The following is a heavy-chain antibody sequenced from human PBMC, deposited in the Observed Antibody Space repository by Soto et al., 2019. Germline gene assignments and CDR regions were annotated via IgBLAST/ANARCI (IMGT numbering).Heavy chain of an antibody. D-gene: IGHD1-7*01. CDR1: GGSFTSNNW. CDR3: ASRDPGTSVDY. Sequence: QVQLQESGPGLVKPSGTLSLTCAVSGGSFTSNNWWTWVRQPPGQRLEWIGEIYRTGSTNYNPSLKSRVTISLDKSENQFSLKVTSLTAADTAVYYCASRDPGTSVDYWGQGTLVTVSS. J-gene: IGHJ4*02. V-gene: IGHV4-4*02. CDR2: IYRTGST.